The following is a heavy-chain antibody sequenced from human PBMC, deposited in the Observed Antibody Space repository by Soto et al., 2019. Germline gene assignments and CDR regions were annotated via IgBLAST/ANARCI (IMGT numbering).Heavy chain of an antibody. CDR3: AQDAGYTYGYTTS. J-gene: IGHJ5*02. D-gene: IGHD5-18*01. V-gene: IGHV1-18*01. Sequence: QVQLVQSGAEVKKPGAPVRVSCKASGYAFTTYGIGWGRQAPGQGLEWMGWISAYNGNTNYPQKFQARVTLTTDTSTTTAYMELRSLRSDDTAVYYCAQDAGYTYGYTTSWGQGTLVTVSS. CDR2: ISAYNGNT. CDR1: GYAFTTYG.